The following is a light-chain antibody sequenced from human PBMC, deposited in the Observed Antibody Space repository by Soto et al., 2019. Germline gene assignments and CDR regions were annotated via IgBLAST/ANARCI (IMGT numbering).Light chain of an antibody. V-gene: IGKV4-1*01. CDR3: QQYSTTAVT. Sequence: DIVMTQSPDSLAVSLGERATINCKSSQSILKTSNNKNYLAWYQQKAGQPPKLLFYWAATRESGVPERFRGSGSGPDFTLTISSLQAEDVAVYYCQQYSTTAVTFGGGTKVEIK. J-gene: IGKJ4*01. CDR1: QSILKTSNNKNY. CDR2: WAA.